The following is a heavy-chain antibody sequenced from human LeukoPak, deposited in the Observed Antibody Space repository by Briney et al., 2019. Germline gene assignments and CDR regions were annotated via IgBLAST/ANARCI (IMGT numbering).Heavy chain of an antibody. CDR2: ISWNSGSI. D-gene: IGHD3-3*01. J-gene: IGHJ4*02. CDR1: GFTFDDYA. CDR3: AKDTGAWSDFWSGYLDY. V-gene: IGHV3-9*01. Sequence: PGGSLRLSCAASGFTFDDYAMHWVRQAPGKGLEWVSGISWNSGSIGYADSVKGRFTISRDNAKNSLYLQMNSLRAEDTALYYCAKDTGAWSDFWSGYLDYWGQGTLVTVSS.